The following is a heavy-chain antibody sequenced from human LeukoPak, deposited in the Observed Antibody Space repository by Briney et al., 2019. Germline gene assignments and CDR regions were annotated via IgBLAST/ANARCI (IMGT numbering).Heavy chain of an antibody. V-gene: IGHV3-21*01. Sequence: GGSLRLSCAASGFSFSSYNMNWVRQSPGKGLEWVASIDTTSEYIFYTDSLKGRFTISRDNAKNSLYLQMNNLRAEDTAVYYCARDFMAGSYDYWGQGTLVTVSS. CDR1: GFSFSSYN. J-gene: IGHJ4*02. CDR3: ARDFMAGSYDY. CDR2: IDTTSEYI. D-gene: IGHD3-10*01.